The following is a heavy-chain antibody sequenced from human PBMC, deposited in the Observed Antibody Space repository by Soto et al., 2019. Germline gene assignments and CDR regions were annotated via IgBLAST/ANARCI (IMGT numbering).Heavy chain of an antibody. Sequence: PPETLSLTSVAPSYSISSGVIWGWIRRPPGKGLEWVVSIYHTSDTHYNPSLRSQVSLSVDTSKNHFSLRLTYLTAADTAVYFCARDITSLDLWGQGMLVT. J-gene: IGHJ5*02. D-gene: IGHD2-2*01. CDR3: ARDITSLDL. CDR2: IYHTSDT. CDR1: SYSISSGVI. V-gene: IGHV4-38-2*02.